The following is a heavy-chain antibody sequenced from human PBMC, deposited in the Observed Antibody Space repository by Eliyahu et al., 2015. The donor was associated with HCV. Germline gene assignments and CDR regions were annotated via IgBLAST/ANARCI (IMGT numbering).Heavy chain of an antibody. V-gene: IGHV1-18*01. CDR2: ISEHNGNT. CDR1: GYTFTTYG. CDR3: ARDRTGATSL. Sequence: QVHLVQSGAEVKKPGASVKVSCKASGYTFTTYGISWVRQAPGQGLEWMGWISEHNGNTNYAQKFQDRVTMTTDTSTSTAYMELRSLRSDDTAVYYCARDRTGATSLWGQGTLVAVSS. D-gene: IGHD1-1*01. J-gene: IGHJ4*02.